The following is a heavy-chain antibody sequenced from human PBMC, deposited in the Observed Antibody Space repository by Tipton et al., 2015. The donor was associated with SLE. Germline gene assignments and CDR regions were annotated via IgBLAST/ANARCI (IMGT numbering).Heavy chain of an antibody. D-gene: IGHD1-26*01. J-gene: IGHJ3*02. Sequence: GSLRLSCAASGFIFSSYGMHWVRQAPGKGLEWVSVIYTGGATHYADSVKGRFTVSRDNSKNTLHLQMNSLRAEDTAVYYCAREWELEGDAFDIWGQGTMVTVSS. CDR1: GFIFSSYG. CDR2: IYTGGAT. CDR3: AREWELEGDAFDI. V-gene: IGHV3-66*01.